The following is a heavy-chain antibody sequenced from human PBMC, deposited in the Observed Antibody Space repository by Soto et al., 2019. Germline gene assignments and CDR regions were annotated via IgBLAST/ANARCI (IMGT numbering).Heavy chain of an antibody. V-gene: IGHV3-23*01. J-gene: IGHJ4*02. CDR1: GLTFSTYA. CDR2: ISGNGANT. Sequence: EVQLLGSGGGLVQPGGSLRLSCAASGLTFSTYAMSWVRQAPGKGLEWVSSISGNGANTYYTDSVKGRFISSRDNSKNRLFLDMNRQSAEGTGLFYGAKDRPNYFGSGGGYSKAGGDYWGQGTLVTVSS. D-gene: IGHD3-10*01. CDR3: AKDRPNYFGSGGGYSKAGGDY.